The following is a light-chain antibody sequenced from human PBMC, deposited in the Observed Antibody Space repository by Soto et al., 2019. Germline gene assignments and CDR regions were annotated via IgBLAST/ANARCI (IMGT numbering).Light chain of an antibody. J-gene: IGKJ1*01. Sequence: DIVMTQSPGTVSVFPGETVTLSCRASQSVSGSLDWFHQKPGQAPRLVLLRIFTRAIGVPARFSGSGSESEFTLTISGLQSEDSGVYYCLQHYAWPWTFGQGTKVEIK. CDR2: RIF. CDR3: LQHYAWPWT. CDR1: QSVSGS. V-gene: IGKV3-15*01.